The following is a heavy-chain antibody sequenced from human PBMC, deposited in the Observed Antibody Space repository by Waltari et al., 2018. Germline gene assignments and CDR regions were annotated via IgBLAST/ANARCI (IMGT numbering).Heavy chain of an antibody. CDR1: GGSISSYY. CDR2: IYYSWRT. J-gene: IGHJ4*02. CDR3: ARQSGYYRYYFDY. D-gene: IGHD3-22*01. Sequence: QVQLQESGPGLVKPSETLSLTCTVFGGSISSYYWSWIRQPPGKGLEWIGYIYYSWRTKYNPSLKSRVTISVDTSKNQFSLKLTSVTAAETAVYYCARQSGYYRYYFDYWGQGSLVTVSS. V-gene: IGHV4-59*01.